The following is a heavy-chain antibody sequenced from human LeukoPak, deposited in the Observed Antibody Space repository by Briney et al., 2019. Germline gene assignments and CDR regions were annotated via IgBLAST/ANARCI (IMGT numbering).Heavy chain of an antibody. CDR1: GNSLIYLS. J-gene: IGHJ5*02. V-gene: IGHV1-2*02. CDR2: INPNSGGT. Sequence: ASVKVSCKVSGNSLIYLSMHWVRQAPGQGLEWMGWINPNSGGTNYAQKFQGRVTMTRDTSISTAYMELSRLTSDDTAVYYCARTFYSNYDWFDPWGQGTLVTVSS. CDR3: ARTFYSNYDWFDP. D-gene: IGHD4-11*01.